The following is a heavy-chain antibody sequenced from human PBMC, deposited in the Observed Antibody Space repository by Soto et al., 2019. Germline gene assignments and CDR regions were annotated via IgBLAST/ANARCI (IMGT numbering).Heavy chain of an antibody. D-gene: IGHD3-10*01. CDR1: GDSVNSGRFH. Sequence: SETLSLTCSVSGDSVNSGRFHWTWIRQPPGKALEWIGYVYYSGSTIYNPSLQSRVTISLDTSKNQFSLKLTSVTAADTAVYFCAREIWVRGVVGGMDVWGQGTTVT. CDR3: AREIWVRGVVGGMDV. J-gene: IGHJ6*02. CDR2: VYYSGST. V-gene: IGHV4-61*01.